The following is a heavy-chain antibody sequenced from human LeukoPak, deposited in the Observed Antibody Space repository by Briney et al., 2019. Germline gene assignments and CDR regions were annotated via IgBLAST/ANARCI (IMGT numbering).Heavy chain of an antibody. J-gene: IGHJ4*02. CDR1: GFTVSSNE. CDR2: ISGGST. V-gene: IGHV3-38-3*01. D-gene: IGHD6-19*01. Sequence: GGSLRLSCAASGFTVSSNEMSWVRQAPGKGLEWVSSISGGSTYYADSRKGRFTISRDNSKNTLHLQMNSLRAEDTALYYCARESGSGWYTVDYWGQGTLVTVSS. CDR3: ARESGSGWYTVDY.